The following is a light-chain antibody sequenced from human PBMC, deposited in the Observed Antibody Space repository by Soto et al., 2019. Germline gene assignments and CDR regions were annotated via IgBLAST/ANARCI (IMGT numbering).Light chain of an antibody. J-gene: IGKJ4*01. CDR1: QSIITF. Sequence: DIQMTQSPSSLSASVGDRVTIACRASQSIITFLNWYQQKPGKAPKLLIYGASSLQTGVPSRFSGSGSGTEFTLTLSSLQTEDFATYYCQQSYSVPLTFGGGTKVEVK. V-gene: IGKV1-39*01. CDR3: QQSYSVPLT. CDR2: GAS.